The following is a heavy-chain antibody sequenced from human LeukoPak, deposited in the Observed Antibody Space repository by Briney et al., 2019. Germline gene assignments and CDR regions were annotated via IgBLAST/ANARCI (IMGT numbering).Heavy chain of an antibody. CDR1: GGSISSYY. J-gene: IGHJ1*01. CDR3: ARRDYGVNSGEYFQH. Sequence: SETLSLTCTVSGGSISSYYWSWIRQPPGKGLEWIGYIYYSGGTNYNPSLKSRVTISVDTSKNQFSLKLSSVTAADTAVYYCARRDYGVNSGEYFQHWGQGTLVTVSS. D-gene: IGHD4-23*01. CDR2: IYYSGGT. V-gene: IGHV4-59*08.